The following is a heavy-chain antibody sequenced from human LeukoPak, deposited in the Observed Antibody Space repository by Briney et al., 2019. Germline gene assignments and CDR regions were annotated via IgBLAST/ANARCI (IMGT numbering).Heavy chain of an antibody. CDR2: ISSSGSII. Sequence: GGSLRLSCAASGFTFSSYEMNWVRQAPGKGLEWVSYISSSGSIIYFADSVRGRFTVSRGNAKNSLYLQMNSLRAEDTAVYYCVRDVGGFDIWGQGTMVTVSS. CDR1: GFTFSSYE. D-gene: IGHD3-16*01. CDR3: VRDVGGFDI. J-gene: IGHJ3*02. V-gene: IGHV3-48*03.